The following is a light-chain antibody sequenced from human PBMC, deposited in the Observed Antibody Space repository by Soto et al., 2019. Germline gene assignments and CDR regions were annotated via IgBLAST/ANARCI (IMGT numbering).Light chain of an antibody. CDR2: GAS. Sequence: EIVMTQLPSTLSVSPGERATLSCRASQSFRTSLAWYQQKPGQAPRLLIYGASTRATGVPARFSGSGSGTEFTLTINTLQSDDFAVYYCQQYNNWPPITFGQGTRLENK. CDR3: QQYNNWPPIT. CDR1: QSFRTS. V-gene: IGKV3-15*01. J-gene: IGKJ5*01.